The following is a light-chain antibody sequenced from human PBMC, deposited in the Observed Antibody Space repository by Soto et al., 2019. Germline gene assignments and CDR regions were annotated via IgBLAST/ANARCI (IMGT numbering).Light chain of an antibody. Sequence: QSVLTQPPSVSGAPGQRVTISCTGSSSNIGAGYDVHWYQQLPGTAPKLLIYSNDRRPSRVPDRFSGSKSGTSASLAISGLQSEDEADYYCAAWDDSLNGYVFGTGTKLTVL. CDR1: SSNIGAGYD. CDR3: AAWDDSLNGYV. V-gene: IGLV1-40*01. CDR2: SND. J-gene: IGLJ1*01.